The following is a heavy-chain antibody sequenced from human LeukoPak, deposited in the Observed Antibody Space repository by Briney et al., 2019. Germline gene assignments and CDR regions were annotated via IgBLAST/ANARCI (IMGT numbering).Heavy chain of an antibody. CDR1: GFTFDDYA. J-gene: IGHJ4*02. D-gene: IGHD4-23*01. CDR2: ISWNSGSI. CDR3: AKDGRFSIAGNSLFDY. V-gene: IGHV3-9*01. Sequence: GGSLRLSCAASGFTFDDYAMHWVRQAPGKGLEWVSGISWNSGSIGYADSVKGRFTISRDNAKNSLYLQMNSLRAEDTALYYCAKDGRFSIAGNSLFDYWGQGTLVTVSS.